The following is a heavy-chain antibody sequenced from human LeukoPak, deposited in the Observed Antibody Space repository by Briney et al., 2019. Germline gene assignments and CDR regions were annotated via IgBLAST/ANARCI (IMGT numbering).Heavy chain of an antibody. J-gene: IGHJ4*02. CDR1: GFTFSSYS. D-gene: IGHD2-2*01. CDR3: ARDLRCSSTSCYDPQPYYFDY. CDR2: ISSRNSYI. V-gene: IGHV3-21*01. Sequence: GGSLRLSCAASGFTFSSYSMNWARQAPGEGLKWVSSISSRNSYIYYADSLKGRFTIPRDNAKNSLYLQMNSLRAEDTAFYYCARDLRCSSTSCYDPQPYYFDYWGQGTLVTASS.